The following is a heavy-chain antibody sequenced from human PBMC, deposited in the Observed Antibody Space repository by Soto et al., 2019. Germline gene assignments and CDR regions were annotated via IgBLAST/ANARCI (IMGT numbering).Heavy chain of an antibody. J-gene: IGHJ3*01. CDR1: GSTVSHYY. D-gene: IGHD3-22*01. CDR3: AATYDSPPLNAFKV. CDR2: IYSGDST. V-gene: IGHV3-53*01. Sequence: VGSLSLSCPTYGSTVSHYYMTCVRQAPGKGLESVSVIYSGDSTYYADSVKGRFTISRDKSKKMLYLQMNNLRAQDTAVHYSAATYDSPPLNAFKVWGQGTMVTVSS.